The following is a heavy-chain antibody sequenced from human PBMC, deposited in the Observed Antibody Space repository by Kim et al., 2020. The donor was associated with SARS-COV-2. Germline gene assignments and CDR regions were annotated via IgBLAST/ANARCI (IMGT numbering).Heavy chain of an antibody. CDR3: ARFRQSVVAAAMCFDY. J-gene: IGHJ4*02. D-gene: IGHD2-2*01. CDR2: IYYSGST. V-gene: IGHV4-30-4*01. Sequence: SETLSLTCTVSGGSISSGDYYWSWIRQPPGKGLEWIGYIYYSGSTYYNPSLKSRVTISVDTSKNQFSLKLSSVTAADTAVYYCARFRQSVVAAAMCFDYWGQGTLVTVSS. CDR1: GGSISSGDYY.